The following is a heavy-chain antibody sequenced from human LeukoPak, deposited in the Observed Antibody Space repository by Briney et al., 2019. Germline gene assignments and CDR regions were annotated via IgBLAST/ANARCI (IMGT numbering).Heavy chain of an antibody. CDR1: GFAFHNYA. J-gene: IGHJ4*02. Sequence: PGRSLRLSCAASGFAFHNYAMHWVRHAPGKGLEWVSGISWNSGSIGYADSVKGRFTISRDNAKNSLYLQMNSLRAEDTGLYYCAKDIQDSSRWYYFDYWGQGTLVTVSS. D-gene: IGHD6-13*01. CDR2: ISWNSGSI. V-gene: IGHV3-9*01. CDR3: AKDIQDSSRWYYFDY.